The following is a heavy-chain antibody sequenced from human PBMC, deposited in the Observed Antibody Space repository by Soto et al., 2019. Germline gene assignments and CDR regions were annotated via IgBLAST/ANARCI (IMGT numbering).Heavy chain of an antibody. CDR1: GDSVSSNSAA. D-gene: IGHD6-25*01. CDR3: TRGIAAARGDWFDP. V-gene: IGHV6-1*01. CDR2: TYYRSKWYN. Sequence: QVQLQQSGPGLVKPSQTLLITCAISGDSVSSNSAAWNWIRQSPSRGLEWLGRTYYRSKWYNDYAVSVRDRITINLDTSKNQFSLQLNSVTPEDTAVYYCTRGIAAARGDWFDPWGQGTLVTVSS. J-gene: IGHJ5*02.